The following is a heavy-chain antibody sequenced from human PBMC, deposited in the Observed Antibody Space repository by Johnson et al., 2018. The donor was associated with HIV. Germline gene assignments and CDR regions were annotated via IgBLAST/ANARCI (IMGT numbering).Heavy chain of an antibody. J-gene: IGHJ3*02. CDR1: GFTFSSYW. CDR3: ARDRLWFGESDAFDI. CDR2: INSDGSST. V-gene: IGHV3-74*01. Sequence: VQLVESGGGVVRPGGSLRLSCAASGFTFSSYWMHWVRQAPGKGLVWVSRINSDGSSTSYADSVKGRFTISRDNAKNSLYLQMNSLRAEDTAVYYCARDRLWFGESDAFDIWGRGTMVTVSS. D-gene: IGHD3-10*01.